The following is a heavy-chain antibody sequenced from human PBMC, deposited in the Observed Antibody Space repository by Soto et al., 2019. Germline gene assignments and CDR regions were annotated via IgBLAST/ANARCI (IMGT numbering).Heavy chain of an antibody. CDR3: ARNESSNLYGMDV. Sequence: GGSLRLSCAASGFTFSSYSMNWVRQAPGKGLEWVSSISSSSFSINYADSVKGRFSISRDNAQNSLHLQMNNLRAEDTAVYYCARNESSNLYGMDVWRQGPTVTVSS. V-gene: IGHV3-21*01. D-gene: IGHD6-6*01. J-gene: IGHJ6*02. CDR2: ISSSSFSI. CDR1: GFTFSSYS.